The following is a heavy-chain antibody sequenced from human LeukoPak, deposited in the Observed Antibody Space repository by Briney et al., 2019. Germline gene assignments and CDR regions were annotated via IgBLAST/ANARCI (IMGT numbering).Heavy chain of an antibody. J-gene: IGHJ5*02. Sequence: ASVKVSCKASGYTFTCYYMHWVRQAPGQGLEWMGWINPNSGGTNYAQKFQGRVTMTRDTSISTAYMELSRLRSDDTAVYYCARGDSYYYGSGSHWFDPWGQGTLVTVSS. CDR3: ARGDSYYYGSGSHWFDP. D-gene: IGHD3-10*01. CDR2: INPNSGGT. V-gene: IGHV1-2*02. CDR1: GYTFTCYY.